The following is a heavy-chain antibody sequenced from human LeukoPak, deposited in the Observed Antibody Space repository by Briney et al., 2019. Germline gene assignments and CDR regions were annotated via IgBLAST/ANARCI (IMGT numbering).Heavy chain of an antibody. V-gene: IGHV3-21*01. D-gene: IGHD7-27*01. CDR1: GFTFSRYS. CDR2: ISIGNTYI. Sequence: SGGSLRLSCAASGFTFSRYSMNWVRQAPGKGLEWVSSISIGNTYIYYADSVKGRFTISRDNAKNSLYLQMNSLRAEDTAVYYCARDLNWETYWGQETLVSVSS. J-gene: IGHJ4*02. CDR3: ARDLNWETY.